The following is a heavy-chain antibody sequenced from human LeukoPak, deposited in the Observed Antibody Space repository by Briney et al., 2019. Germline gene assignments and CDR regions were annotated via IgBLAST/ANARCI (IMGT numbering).Heavy chain of an antibody. J-gene: IGHJ4*02. D-gene: IGHD2-15*01. Sequence: GGSLRLSCAAPGFTFSSYAMSWVRQAPGKGLVWVSAISGSGGSTYYADSVKGRFTISRDNSKNTLYLQMNSLRAEDAAVYYCAKCGVCSGGSCYALPCDYWGQGTLVTVSS. CDR2: ISGSGGST. V-gene: IGHV3-23*01. CDR1: GFTFSSYA. CDR3: AKCGVCSGGSCYALPCDY.